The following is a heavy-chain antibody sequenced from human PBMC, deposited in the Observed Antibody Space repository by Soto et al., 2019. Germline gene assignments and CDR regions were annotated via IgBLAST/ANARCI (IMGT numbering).Heavy chain of an antibody. CDR3: ARHPRHDYDSSGHGAFDP. D-gene: IGHD3-22*01. Sequence: QLQLQESGPGLVKPSETLSLTCTVSGGSISSSSYYWGWIRQPPGKGLEWIGSIYYSGSTYYHPSLKSRVTITVATSNNQCSLKLSSGTAADTAVYYCARHPRHDYDSSGHGAFDPWGQGTLVTVSS. CDR2: IYYSGST. V-gene: IGHV4-39*01. CDR1: GGSISSSSYY. J-gene: IGHJ5*02.